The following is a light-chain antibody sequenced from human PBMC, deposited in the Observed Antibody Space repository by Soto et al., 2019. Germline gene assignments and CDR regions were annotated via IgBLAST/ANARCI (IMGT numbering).Light chain of an antibody. V-gene: IGLV2-23*03. CDR2: EGS. J-gene: IGLJ2*01. CDR1: SSDVGSYNL. Sequence: QSALTQPASVSGSPGQSITISCTGTSSDVGSYNLVSWYQQHPGKAPKLMIYEGSKRPSGVSNRFSGSKSGNTASLTISGLQAEDEADYYCCSYAGSSTFVNVVFGGGTKLTVL. CDR3: CSYAGSSTFVNVV.